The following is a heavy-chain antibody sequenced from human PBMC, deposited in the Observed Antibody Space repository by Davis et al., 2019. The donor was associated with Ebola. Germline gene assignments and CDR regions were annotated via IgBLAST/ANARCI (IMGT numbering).Heavy chain of an antibody. CDR3: ARVYNWGFDF. D-gene: IGHD1-20*01. CDR2: ISGGYT. J-gene: IGHJ4*02. CDR1: RFTFSSYE. V-gene: IGHV3-48*03. Sequence: GGSLRLSCAASRFTFSSYEMNWVRQAPGKGLEWVAYISGGYTYYAESVKGRFAISRDSAKDSLYLHMDSLRDDDTAVYYCARVYNWGFDFWGQGTLVTVSS.